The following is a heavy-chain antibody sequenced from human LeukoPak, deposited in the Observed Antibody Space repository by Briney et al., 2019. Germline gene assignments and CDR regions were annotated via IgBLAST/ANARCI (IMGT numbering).Heavy chain of an antibody. CDR3: ARPYDTRGYFPDY. V-gene: IGHV3-21*01. CDR2: ISRGSDHI. Sequence: GPLRLSCAASGFTFSSYAMNWVRQAPGKGLEWVSSISRGSDHIFYADSMKGRFTISRDNAKNSLYLQMNSLGAEDTAVYYCARPYDTRGYFPDYWGQGTLVTVSS. J-gene: IGHJ4*02. D-gene: IGHD3-22*01. CDR1: GFTFSSYA.